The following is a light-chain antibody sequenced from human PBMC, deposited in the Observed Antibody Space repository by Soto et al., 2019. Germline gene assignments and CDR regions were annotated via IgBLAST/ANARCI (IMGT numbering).Light chain of an antibody. CDR2: GAS. Sequence: EIVLTQSPGTLSLSPGERATLSCRASQSVSSSYLAWYQQKPGQAPRLLIYGASRRATGIPDRSSGSESGTDFTFTISRLETEAVAASYCQQYGSSPRFTFGPGTTVAIK. CDR1: QSVSSSY. V-gene: IGKV3-20*01. J-gene: IGKJ3*01. CDR3: QQYGSSPRFT.